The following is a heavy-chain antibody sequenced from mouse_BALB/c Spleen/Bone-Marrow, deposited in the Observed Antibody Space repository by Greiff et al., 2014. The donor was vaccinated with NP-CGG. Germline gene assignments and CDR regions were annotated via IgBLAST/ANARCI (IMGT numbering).Heavy chain of an antibody. CDR3: TRWEYDAMDV. D-gene: IGHD4-1*01. CDR2: IDPENGTI. V-gene: IGHV14-3*02. Sequence: VQLQQSGAGLVKPGASVKFSCTASGFNIKDTYMHWVQQRPEQGLEWIGRIDPENGTIKYAPSLQGKATITADKSTNTVYLQLSILSSEDTVVYYGTRWEYDAMDVWGQGTAVTVSS. CDR1: GFNIKDTY. J-gene: IGHJ4*01.